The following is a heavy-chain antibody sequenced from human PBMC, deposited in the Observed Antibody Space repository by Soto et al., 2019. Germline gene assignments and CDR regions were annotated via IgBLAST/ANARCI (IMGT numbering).Heavy chain of an antibody. CDR3: ARGVRVSAYLDYYMDV. D-gene: IGHD3-10*02. V-gene: IGHV1-18*01. J-gene: IGHJ6*03. CDR1: GYTFSNFG. Sequence: QVQLVQSGAEVKKPGASLKVSCKASGYTFSNFGVSWVRQAPGQGLEWIGWINPDTGDTNYGQKFQGRATMTTDPFTNTAYMEVRGLRSDDTAVYYCARGVRVSAYLDYYMDVWGEGTTVTVSS. CDR2: INPDTGDT.